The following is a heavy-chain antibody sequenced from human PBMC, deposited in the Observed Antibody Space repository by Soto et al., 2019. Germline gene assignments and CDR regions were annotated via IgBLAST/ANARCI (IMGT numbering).Heavy chain of an antibody. V-gene: IGHV3-30-3*01. CDR2: ISYDGSNK. D-gene: IGHD1-7*01. CDR3: ARDYAGTTFDY. J-gene: IGHJ4*02. CDR1: GFTVSSYA. Sequence: QVQLVESGGGVVQPGRSLRLSCAASGFTVSSYAMHWVRQAPGKGLEWVAVISYDGSNKYYADSVKGRFTISRDNSKNTLYLQMNSLRAEDTAVYYCARDYAGTTFDYWGQGTLVTVSS.